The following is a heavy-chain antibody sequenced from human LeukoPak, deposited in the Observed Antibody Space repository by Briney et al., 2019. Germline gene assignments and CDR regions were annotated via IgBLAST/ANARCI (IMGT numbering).Heavy chain of an antibody. J-gene: IGHJ4*02. V-gene: IGHV3-23*01. CDR3: AKDPVVVVAVVLDY. CDR1: GFAFSSYV. CDR2: LSGSGGST. Sequence: PGGSLRLSCAASGFAFSSYVMSWVRQAPGKGLEWVSALSGSGGSTYYADSVKGRFTISRDNSKNTLYLQMNSLRAEDTAVYYCAKDPVVVVAVVLDYWGQGTLVTVSS. D-gene: IGHD2-15*01.